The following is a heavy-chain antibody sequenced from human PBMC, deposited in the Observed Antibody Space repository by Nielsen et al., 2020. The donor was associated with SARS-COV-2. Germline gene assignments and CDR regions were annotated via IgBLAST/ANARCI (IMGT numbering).Heavy chain of an antibody. V-gene: IGHV3-23*01. CDR2: ISGSGGST. CDR1: GFTFSSYA. CDR3: AKRLGYCSGGSCLNWFDP. J-gene: IGHJ5*02. D-gene: IGHD2-15*01. Sequence: GGSLRLSCAASGFTFSSYAMTWVRQAPGKGLEWVSAISGSGGSTYYADSVKGRFTISRDNSKNTLYLQMNSLRAEDTAVYYCAKRLGYCSGGSCLNWFDPWGQGTLVTVSS.